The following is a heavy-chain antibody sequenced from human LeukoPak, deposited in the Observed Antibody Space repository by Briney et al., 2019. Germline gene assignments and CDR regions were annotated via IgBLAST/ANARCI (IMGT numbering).Heavy chain of an antibody. Sequence: GGSLRLSCAASGFTFSSYSMNWVRQAPGKGLEWVSSISSSSSYIYYADSVKGRFTISRDNAKNSLYLQMNSLRAEDTAVYYCARKKYCSSTSCYHYYYYYYGMDVWGQGTTVTVSS. J-gene: IGHJ6*02. V-gene: IGHV3-21*01. CDR3: ARKKYCSSTSCYHYYYYYYGMDV. D-gene: IGHD2-2*01. CDR1: GFTFSSYS. CDR2: ISSSSSYI.